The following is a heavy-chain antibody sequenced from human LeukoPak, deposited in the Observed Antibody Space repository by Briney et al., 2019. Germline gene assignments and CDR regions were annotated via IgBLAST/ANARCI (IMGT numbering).Heavy chain of an antibody. Sequence: GGSLRLSCAASGFTVSSNYMSWVRQAPGKGLEWVSVIYSGGSTYYADSVKGRFTISRDNSKNTLYLQMNSLRAEDTAVYYCARGPPYYDILTGYYPAHYFDYWGQGTLVTVSS. CDR3: ARGPPYYDILTGYYPAHYFDY. CDR1: GFTVSSNY. V-gene: IGHV3-53*01. CDR2: IYSGGST. J-gene: IGHJ4*02. D-gene: IGHD3-9*01.